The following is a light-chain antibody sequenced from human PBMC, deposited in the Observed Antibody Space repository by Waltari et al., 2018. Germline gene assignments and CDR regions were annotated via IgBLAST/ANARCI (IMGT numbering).Light chain of an antibody. J-gene: IGLJ2*01. Sequence: QSALTQPPSTSGSPGQSVTISCTGTSRDVGGYNYVSWYQQHPGKAPKLMIYVVSKRPPGVPDLFSGSQSRYKASLTVSWLQAEDEADYDCSSYAGSNNVVFGGGTKLTVL. CDR1: SRDVGGYNY. CDR3: SSYAGSNNVV. V-gene: IGLV2-8*01. CDR2: VVS.